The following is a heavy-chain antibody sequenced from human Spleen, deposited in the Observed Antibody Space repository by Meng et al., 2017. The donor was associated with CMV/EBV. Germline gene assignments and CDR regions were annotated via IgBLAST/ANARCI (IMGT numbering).Heavy chain of an antibody. Sequence: YTFISYGITWVRQAPGQGLEWMGWISAYNGNTNYAQKLQGRVTMTTDTSTSTAYMELRSLRSDDTAVYFCARDVCSTSTCYTPFFDFWGQGALVTVSS. J-gene: IGHJ4*02. CDR3: ARDVCSTSTCYTPFFDF. CDR2: ISAYNGNT. CDR1: YTFISYG. V-gene: IGHV1-18*01. D-gene: IGHD2-2*02.